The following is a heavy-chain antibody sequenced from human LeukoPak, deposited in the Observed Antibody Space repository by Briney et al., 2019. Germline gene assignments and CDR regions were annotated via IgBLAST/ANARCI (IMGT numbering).Heavy chain of an antibody. CDR2: IIPIFGIA. CDR3: ASWVGAKNDY. Sequence: GASVKVSCKASGGTFSSYAISWVRQAPGQGPEWMGRIIPIFGIANYAQKFQGRVTITADKSTSTAYMELSSLRSEDTAVYYCASWVGAKNDYWGQGTLVTVSS. CDR1: GGTFSSYA. D-gene: IGHD1-26*01. V-gene: IGHV1-69*04. J-gene: IGHJ4*02.